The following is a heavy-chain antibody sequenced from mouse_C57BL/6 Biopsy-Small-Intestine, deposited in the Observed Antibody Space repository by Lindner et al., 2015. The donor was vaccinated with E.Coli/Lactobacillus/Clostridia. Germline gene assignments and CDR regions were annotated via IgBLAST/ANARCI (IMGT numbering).Heavy chain of an antibody. CDR2: INPGSGGT. J-gene: IGHJ4*01. Sequence: VQLQESGAELMKPGASVKLSCKATGYTFTGYWIEWVKQRPGQGLEWIGVINPGSGGTNYNEKFKGKATLTADKSSSTAYMQLSSLTSEDSAVYFCARSGAQARYYYAMDYWGQGTSVTVSS. CDR1: GYTFTGYW. V-gene: IGHV1-54*01. CDR3: ARSGAQARYYYAMDY. D-gene: IGHD3-2*02.